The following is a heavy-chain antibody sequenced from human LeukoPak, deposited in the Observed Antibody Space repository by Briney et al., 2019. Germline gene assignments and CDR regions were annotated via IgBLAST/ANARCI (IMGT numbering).Heavy chain of an antibody. Sequence: SETLPLTCTVSGGSISSSIYYWGWIRQPPGKGVDGIGKISNCGYTYYNPSPNSRVTISVDRSNNQFSVRVSTMTPTDTAVYYCARGTSTPYYFDLWGQGTLVTVSS. D-gene: IGHD3/OR15-3a*01. V-gene: IGHV4-39*01. CDR1: GGSISSSIYY. CDR3: ARGTSTPYYFDL. J-gene: IGHJ4*02. CDR2: ISNCGYT.